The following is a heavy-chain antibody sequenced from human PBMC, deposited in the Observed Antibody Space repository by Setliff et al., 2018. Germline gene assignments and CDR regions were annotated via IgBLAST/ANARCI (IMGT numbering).Heavy chain of an antibody. J-gene: IGHJ4*02. CDR2: ISGSGDST. CDR1: GFTFGNYA. D-gene: IGHD1-26*01. V-gene: IGHV3-23*01. Sequence: GESLKISCVASGFTFGNYAMSWVRQAPGKGPEWVSTISGSGDSTYYADAMRGRFTISRDNSKNSLYLQAKGLRAEDTAVYYCVKDGVGPTYTYFFDYWGQGSQVTVSS. CDR3: VKDGVGPTYTYFFDY.